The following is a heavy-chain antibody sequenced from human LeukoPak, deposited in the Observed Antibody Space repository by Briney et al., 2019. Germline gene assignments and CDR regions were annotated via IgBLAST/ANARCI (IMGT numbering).Heavy chain of an antibody. Sequence: ETLSLTCTVSGGSISSSSYYWGWIRQPPGKGLEWIGSIYYSGSTYYNPSLKSRVTISVATSKNQFSLKLSTVTAADTAVYYCARLQRLGELYWGQGTLVTVSS. CDR1: GGSISSSSYY. CDR3: ARLQRLGELY. V-gene: IGHV4-39*01. J-gene: IGHJ4*02. D-gene: IGHD3-16*01. CDR2: IYYSGST.